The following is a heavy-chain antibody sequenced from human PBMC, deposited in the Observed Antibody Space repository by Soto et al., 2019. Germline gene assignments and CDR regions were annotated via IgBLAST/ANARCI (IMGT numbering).Heavy chain of an antibody. CDR1: GLSFSDYY. CDR3: STGPRRLSD. D-gene: IGHD3-3*01. Sequence: QVQLVQSGGGLVKPGESLRLSCTTSGLSFSDYYMSWIRQAPGKGLESLSYISGSSSDIKYADSVKGQFTISRDNAKKSVYLQMIGLRAEDTAVYYCSTGPRRLSDWGQGTPVIVSS. V-gene: IGHV3-11*05. J-gene: IGHJ4*02. CDR2: ISGSSSDI.